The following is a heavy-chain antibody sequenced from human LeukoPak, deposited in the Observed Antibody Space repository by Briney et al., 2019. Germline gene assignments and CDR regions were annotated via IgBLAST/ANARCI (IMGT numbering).Heavy chain of an antibody. CDR3: ATGPRGDNVNLDS. CDR1: GGAISGYY. D-gene: IGHD4-17*01. V-gene: IGHV4-4*07. CDR2: FFRSDDT. J-gene: IGHJ4*02. Sequence: PSETLSLTCSVPGGAISGYYWTWIRQAAGKGLEWIGRFFRSDDTNYNPSLKSRVTMSVDTSKNQFSLSLSSVTAADTAFYYCATGPRGDNVNLDSWGQGILVTVSS.